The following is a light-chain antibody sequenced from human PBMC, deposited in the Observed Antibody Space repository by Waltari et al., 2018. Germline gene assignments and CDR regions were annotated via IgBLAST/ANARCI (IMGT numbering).Light chain of an antibody. Sequence: DIVMTQSPLSLPVTPGEPASISCRSSQSLLHSNGYNYLVGYLQKPGQSPQLLIYLGSTRASGVPDRFSGSGSGTDFTLKISRVEAEDVGVYYCMQALQTPWTFGQGTKVEIK. V-gene: IGKV2-28*01. CDR1: QSLLHSNGYNY. CDR3: MQALQTPWT. CDR2: LGS. J-gene: IGKJ1*01.